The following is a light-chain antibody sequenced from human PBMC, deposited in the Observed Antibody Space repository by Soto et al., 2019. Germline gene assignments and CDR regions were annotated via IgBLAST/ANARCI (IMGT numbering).Light chain of an antibody. J-gene: IGKJ2*01. V-gene: IGKV3-20*01. CDR3: QQYGSSSFT. CDR2: ATS. Sequence: EIVLTQSPGTLSLSSGERATLSCRASQSVSSSYLAWYQQKPGQAPRLLVYATSSRATGIPDRFSGSGSGTDFTLTINRLEPEDFAVYYCQQYGSSSFTFGQGTKVDIK. CDR1: QSVSSSY.